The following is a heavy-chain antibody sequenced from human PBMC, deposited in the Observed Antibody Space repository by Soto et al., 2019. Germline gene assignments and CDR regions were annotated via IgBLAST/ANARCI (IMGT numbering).Heavy chain of an antibody. D-gene: IGHD3-10*01. CDR2: INAANGDT. CDR1: GYTFTSYA. CDR3: ARKDYYDSGISYFDY. V-gene: IGHV1-3*01. Sequence: ASVKVSCKASGYTFTSYAIHWVRQAPGQRLERMGWINAANGDTGYSQKFQGRVTFMRDTSASTAYMELSSLRSEDTAVYYCARKDYYDSGISYFDYWGQGSLVTVAS. J-gene: IGHJ4*02.